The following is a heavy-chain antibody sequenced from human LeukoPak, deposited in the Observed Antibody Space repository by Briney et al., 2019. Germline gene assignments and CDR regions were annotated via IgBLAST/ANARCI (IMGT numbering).Heavy chain of an antibody. CDR1: GYTFTDYY. D-gene: IGHD6-6*01. Sequence: ASVKISCKASGYTFTDYYIHWVRQAPGQGLEWMGWINPNSGYTNYAQKFQGRVTMTRATSISTAYTELSSLTSDDTAVYYCARKYTRSAGIDYWGQGTLVTVSS. CDR3: ARKYTRSAGIDY. CDR2: INPNSGYT. V-gene: IGHV1-2*02. J-gene: IGHJ4*02.